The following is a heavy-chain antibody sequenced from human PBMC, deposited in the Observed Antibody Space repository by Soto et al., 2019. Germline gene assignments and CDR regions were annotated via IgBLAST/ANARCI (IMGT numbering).Heavy chain of an antibody. CDR2: IYHSGDT. D-gene: IGHD1-26*01. V-gene: IGHV4-4*02. Sequence: QVQLQESGPGLVKPSGTLSLTCAVSGGSISSAKWWNLVRQPPGKGLEWIGEIYHSGDTNYNPSLKGRVTISVDKSKSQFSLRLSAVTAADTAVYYCASHLGATRGPFDFWGQGTLVTVSS. CDR3: ASHLGATRGPFDF. CDR1: GGSISSAKW. J-gene: IGHJ4*02.